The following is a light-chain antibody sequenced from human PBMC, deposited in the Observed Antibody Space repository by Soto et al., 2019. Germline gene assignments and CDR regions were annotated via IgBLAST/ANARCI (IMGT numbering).Light chain of an antibody. CDR2: DVA. V-gene: IGLV2-14*01. CDR1: SSDVGAYNY. Sequence: QSVLTQPASVSASPGQSITISCTGTSSDVGAYNYVSWYQQPPGKAPTLIIYDVAVRPSGVSSRFSGSKSANTASLTISLLQAEDEGYYYCTSYTTSTIVAFGGGTKVTVL. J-gene: IGLJ2*01. CDR3: TSYTTSTIVA.